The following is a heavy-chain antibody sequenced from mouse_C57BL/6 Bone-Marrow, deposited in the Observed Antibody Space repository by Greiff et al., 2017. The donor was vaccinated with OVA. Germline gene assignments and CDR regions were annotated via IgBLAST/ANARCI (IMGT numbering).Heavy chain of an antibody. CDR2: INPNNGGT. J-gene: IGHJ3*01. D-gene: IGHD4-1*01. Sequence: EVQLQQSGPELVKPGASVKISCKASGYTFTDYYMNWVKQSHGKSLEWIGDINPNNGGTSYNQKFKGKATLTVDKSSSTAYMELRSLTSEDSAVYYCARPSANWEAWFAYWGQGTLVTVSA. CDR3: ARPSANWEAWFAY. V-gene: IGHV1-26*01. CDR1: GYTFTDYY.